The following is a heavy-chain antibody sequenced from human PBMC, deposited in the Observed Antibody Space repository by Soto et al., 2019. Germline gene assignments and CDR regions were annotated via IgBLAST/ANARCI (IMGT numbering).Heavy chain of an antibody. CDR2: IYYSGSA. Sequence: SETLSLTCTVSGVSVSSDSYYWSWIRQPPGKGLEWIGYIYYSGSANYNPSLKSRVTISVDTSKNQFSLKLSSVTAADTAVYYCARDNNYDSSGLIDYWGQGTLVTVSS. CDR1: GVSVSSDSYY. CDR3: ARDNNYDSSGLIDY. D-gene: IGHD3-22*01. J-gene: IGHJ4*02. V-gene: IGHV4-61*01.